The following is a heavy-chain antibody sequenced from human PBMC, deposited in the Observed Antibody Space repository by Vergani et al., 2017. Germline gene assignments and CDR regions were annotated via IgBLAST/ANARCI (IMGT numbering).Heavy chain of an antibody. V-gene: IGHV1-18*04. CDR2: ISAYNGNT. CDR3: AGVVFEYYGSGYYWYFDL. J-gene: IGHJ2*01. D-gene: IGHD3-10*01. CDR1: GYTFTSYG. Sequence: QVQLVQSGAEVKKPGASVKVSCKASGYTFTSYGISWVRQAPGQGLEWMGWISAYNGNTNYAQKLQGRVTMTTDTSTSTAYMELRSLRSDDTAVYYCAGVVFEYYGSGYYWYFDLWGRGTLVTVSS.